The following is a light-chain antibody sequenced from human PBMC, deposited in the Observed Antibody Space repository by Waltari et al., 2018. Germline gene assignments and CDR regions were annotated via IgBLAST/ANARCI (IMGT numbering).Light chain of an antibody. CDR3: SSYRSGSILV. CDR2: EVS. J-gene: IGLJ2*01. CDR1: SCHGGGHNY. Sequence: SALTQAPAGSGSPGPGTTIARTAPSCHGGGHNYVSWSQQHPGKVPKVMIYEVSNRPSGVSHRFSGSKSGNTASLTISGLQAEDEADYYCSSYRSGSILVFGGGTKVTVL. V-gene: IGLV2-14*01.